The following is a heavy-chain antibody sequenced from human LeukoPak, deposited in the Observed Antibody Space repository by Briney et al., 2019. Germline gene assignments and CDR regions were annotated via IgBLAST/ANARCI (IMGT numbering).Heavy chain of an antibody. J-gene: IGHJ5*02. CDR2: ISSSSSYI. D-gene: IGHD3-3*01. CDR1: GFTFSSYS. CDR3: ARDIDEDCWSGYYDNWFDP. V-gene: IGHV3-21*01. Sequence: GGSLRLSCAASGFTFSSYSMNWVRQAPGKGLEWVSSISSSSSYIYYADSVKGRFTISRDNAKNSLYLQMNSLRAEDTAVYYCARDIDEDCWSGYYDNWFDPWGQGTPVTVSS.